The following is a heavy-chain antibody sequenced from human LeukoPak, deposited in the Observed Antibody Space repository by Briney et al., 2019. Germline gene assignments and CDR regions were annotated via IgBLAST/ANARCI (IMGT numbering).Heavy chain of an antibody. CDR2: IRTTAEGAKYA. J-gene: IGHJ4*02. Sequence: GGSLRLSCATSGFSLTDYPMNWVRQAPGKGLEWISNIRTTAEGAKYAYYADSVKGRFTISRDNSKNTLYLQMSSLRAEDTAVYYCARDWGAGLDYYFDYWGQGTLVTVSS. CDR3: ARDWGAGLDYYFDY. V-gene: IGHV3-21*05. D-gene: IGHD3-16*01. CDR1: GFSLTDYP.